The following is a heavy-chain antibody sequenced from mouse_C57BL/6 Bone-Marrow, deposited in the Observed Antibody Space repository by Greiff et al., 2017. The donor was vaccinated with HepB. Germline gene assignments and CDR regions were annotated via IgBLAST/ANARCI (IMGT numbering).Heavy chain of an antibody. V-gene: IGHV5-6*02. CDR3: ARGRQGWFPAWFAY. D-gene: IGHD2-3*01. CDR1: GFTFSSYG. Sequence: EVKLEESGGDLVKPGGSLKLSCAASGFTFSSYGMSWVRQTPDKRLEWVATISSGGSYTYYPDSVKGRFTISRDNAKNTLYLQMSSLKSEDTAMYYCARGRQGWFPAWFAYWGQGTLVTVSA. CDR2: ISSGGSYT. J-gene: IGHJ3*01.